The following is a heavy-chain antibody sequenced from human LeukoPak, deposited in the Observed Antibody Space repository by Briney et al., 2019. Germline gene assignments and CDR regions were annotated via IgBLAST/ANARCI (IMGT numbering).Heavy chain of an antibody. CDR1: GGTFSSYG. CDR2: ISGSGGST. CDR3: AKAGNYDSSGYYYSLVDY. Sequence: SCKASGGTFSSYGMSWVRQAPGKGLEWVSAISGSGGSTYYADSVKGRFTISRDNSKNTLYLQMNSLRAEDTAVYYCAKAGNYDSSGYYYSLVDYWGQGTLVTVSS. J-gene: IGHJ4*02. D-gene: IGHD3-22*01. V-gene: IGHV3-23*01.